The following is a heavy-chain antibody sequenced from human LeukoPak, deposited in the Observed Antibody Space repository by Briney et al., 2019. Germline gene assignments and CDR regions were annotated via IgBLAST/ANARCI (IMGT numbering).Heavy chain of an antibody. V-gene: IGHV4-34*01. Sequence: SETLSLTCAVYSGSFSGYYWSWSRQPPGRGLEWIGEINHSGTTNYNPSLKSRVTISVDTSKNQFSLKLSSVTAADTAMYYCARGLIHSGSTNDYWGQGTLVTVSS. J-gene: IGHJ4*02. CDR1: SGSFSGYY. D-gene: IGHD1-26*01. CDR3: ARGLIHSGSTNDY. CDR2: INHSGTT.